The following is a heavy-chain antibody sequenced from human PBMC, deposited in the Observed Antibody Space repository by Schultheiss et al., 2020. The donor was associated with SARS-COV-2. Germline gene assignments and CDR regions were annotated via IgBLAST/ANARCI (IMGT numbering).Heavy chain of an antibody. CDR1: GYTFTSYG. D-gene: IGHD5-18*01. Sequence: SVKVSCKASGYTFTSYGISWVRQAPGQGLEWMGGIIPIFGTANYAQKFQGRVTITADESTSTAYMELSSLRCEDTAVYYCASEIQLWLLWGQGTLVTVSS. J-gene: IGHJ4*02. CDR3: ASEIQLWLL. CDR2: IIPIFGTA. V-gene: IGHV1-69*13.